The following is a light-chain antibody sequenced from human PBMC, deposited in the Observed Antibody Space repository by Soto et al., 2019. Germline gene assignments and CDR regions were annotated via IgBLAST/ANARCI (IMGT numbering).Light chain of an antibody. J-gene: IGLJ3*02. CDR1: SSDVGGYNY. CDR3: CSYAGSYSRV. CDR2: DVS. V-gene: IGLV2-11*01. Sequence: QSALTQPRSVSGSPGQSVTISCTGTSSDVGGYNYVSWYQHDPGKAPKLMISDVSKRPSGVPDRFSGSKSGNMASLTISGLQAEDEADYYCCSYAGSYSRVFGGGTKLTVL.